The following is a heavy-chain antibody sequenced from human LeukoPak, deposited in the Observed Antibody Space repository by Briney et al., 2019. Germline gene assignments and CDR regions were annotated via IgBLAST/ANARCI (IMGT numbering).Heavy chain of an antibody. J-gene: IGHJ4*02. D-gene: IGHD6-13*01. Sequence: GGSLRLSCAASGFTFSSYAMSWVRQAPGKGLEWVSAISDNGGSTYYADSVKGRFTISRDNSKNTLYLQMNSLRAEDTAVYYCSTSPSFGSSWYQFNYWGQGALVIVSS. V-gene: IGHV3-23*01. CDR3: STSPSFGSSWYQFNY. CDR2: ISDNGGST. CDR1: GFTFSSYA.